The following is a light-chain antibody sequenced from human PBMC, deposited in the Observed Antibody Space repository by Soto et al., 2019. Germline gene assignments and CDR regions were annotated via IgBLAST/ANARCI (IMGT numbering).Light chain of an antibody. Sequence: DVQMTQSPSSLSASVGDRVTITCRASQRVNNYLNWYQQKPGKAPNLLIHAASSLQIGVPSRFGGSASGTNFTLAISALQAEDFATYYCQQSYITPWTFGQGTKVDI. J-gene: IGKJ1*01. CDR2: AAS. CDR3: QQSYITPWT. CDR1: QRVNNY. V-gene: IGKV1-39*01.